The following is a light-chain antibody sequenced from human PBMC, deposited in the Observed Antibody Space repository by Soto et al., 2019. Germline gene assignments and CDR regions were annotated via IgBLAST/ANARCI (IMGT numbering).Light chain of an antibody. CDR2: VTSNGSH. V-gene: IGLV4-69*01. Sequence: QSVLTQSPPASASLGASVKLTCTLSSGHNSYAIAWHQQQPEKGPRDLMKVTSNGSHRKGEGIPDRLSGSISGAERYLTISSLHSEDEADYFCQTWGTGIQGFGGGTKLTVL. CDR3: QTWGTGIQG. J-gene: IGLJ3*02. CDR1: SGHNSYA.